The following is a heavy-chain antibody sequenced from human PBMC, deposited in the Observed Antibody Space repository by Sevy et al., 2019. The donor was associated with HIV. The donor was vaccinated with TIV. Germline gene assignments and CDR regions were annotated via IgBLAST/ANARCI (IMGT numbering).Heavy chain of an antibody. CDR2: ISHEGNYK. J-gene: IGHJ4*02. CDR3: ARLFSCGGDCYYLDY. D-gene: IGHD2-21*02. CDR1: GFTFSNYD. V-gene: IGHV3-30-3*01. Sequence: GGSLRLSCAASGFTFSNYDMHWVRQAPGKGLEWVAVISHEGNYKNYGDSVKVRFTISRDDLKNTLYLQMSSLRIEDTAVYFCARLFSCGGDCYYLDYWGQGALVTVSS.